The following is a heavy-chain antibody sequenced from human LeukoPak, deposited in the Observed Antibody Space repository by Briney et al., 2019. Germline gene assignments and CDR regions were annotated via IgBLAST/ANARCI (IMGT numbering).Heavy chain of an antibody. Sequence: ASVKVSCKASGYTFTGYHMHWVRQAPGQGLEWMGWINPNSGGTNYAQKFQGWVTMTRDTSISTAYMELSRLRSDDTAVYYCAREDYDILTGYYEGAPGTNWGQGTLVTVSS. CDR2: INPNSGGT. CDR3: AREDYDILTGYYEGAPGTN. D-gene: IGHD3-9*01. V-gene: IGHV1-2*04. CDR1: GYTFTGYH. J-gene: IGHJ4*02.